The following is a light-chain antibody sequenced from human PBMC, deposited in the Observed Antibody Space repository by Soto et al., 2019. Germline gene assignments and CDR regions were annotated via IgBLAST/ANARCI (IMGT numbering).Light chain of an antibody. CDR3: SSYAGNNNLV. CDR1: SSDVGGYNY. CDR2: EVI. Sequence: QSALTQPPSASRSPGQSVTFSCTGTSSDVGGYNYVSWYQQHPGKAPKLMIYEVIKRPSGVPDRFSGSKSGNTASLTVSGLQAEDEADYYCSSYAGNNNLVFGGGTKLTVL. J-gene: IGLJ3*02. V-gene: IGLV2-8*02.